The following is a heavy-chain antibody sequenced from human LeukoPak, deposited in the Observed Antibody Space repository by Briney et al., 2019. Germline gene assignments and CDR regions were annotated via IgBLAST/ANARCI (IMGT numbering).Heavy chain of an antibody. V-gene: IGHV3-53*04. CDR3: ARNWFDP. Sequence: GGSLTLTFPASGFTVSNDHMRWVRPARGTGLVWVTVIYRGGGTYYADSVKGRFTISRNKPKNKVYLQMNSLRFEDTAMYYCARNWFDPWGQGTLVTVSS. CDR1: GFTVSNDH. CDR2: IYRGGGT. J-gene: IGHJ5*02.